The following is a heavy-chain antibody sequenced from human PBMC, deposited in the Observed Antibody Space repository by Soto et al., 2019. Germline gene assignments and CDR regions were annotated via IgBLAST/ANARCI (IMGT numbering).Heavy chain of an antibody. CDR3: ARARGDYGDPYYYYYYMDV. J-gene: IGHJ6*03. CDR1: GGTFSSYT. D-gene: IGHD4-17*01. V-gene: IGHV1-69*02. Sequence: ASVKVSCKASGGTFSSYTISWVRQAPGQGLEWMGRIIPILGIANYAQKFQGRVTITADKSTSTAYMELSSLRSKDTAVYYCARARGDYGDPYYYYYYMDVWGKGTTVTVSS. CDR2: IIPILGIA.